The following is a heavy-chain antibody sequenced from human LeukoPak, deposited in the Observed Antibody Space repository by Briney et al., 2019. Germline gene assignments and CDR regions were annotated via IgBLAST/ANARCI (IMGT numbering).Heavy chain of an antibody. J-gene: IGHJ6*03. CDR1: GYTFTGYY. CDR3: ARGPNHYYYMDF. CDR2: INPDGDVT. V-gene: IGHV1-2*02. Sequence: ASVKVSCKASGYTFTGYYIHWVRQAPGQGLEWMGWINPDGDVTKSAQKFQGRVTMTTDKSINTVFMELSGLTSDDTALYYCARGPNHYYYMDFWGKGTTVSVSS. D-gene: IGHD2-8*01.